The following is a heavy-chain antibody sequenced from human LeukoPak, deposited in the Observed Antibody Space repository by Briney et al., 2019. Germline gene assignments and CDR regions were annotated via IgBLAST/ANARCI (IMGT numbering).Heavy chain of an antibody. D-gene: IGHD6-19*01. CDR1: GGSFSGYY. CDR3: ARVTQWRGADY. J-gene: IGHJ4*02. V-gene: IGHV4-34*01. Sequence: PSETLSLTCAVYGGSFSGYYWSWIRQPPGKGLEWIGEINHSGSTNYNPSLKSRVTISVDTSKNQFSLKLSSVTAADTAVYYCARVTQWRGADYWGQRTLVTASS. CDR2: INHSGST.